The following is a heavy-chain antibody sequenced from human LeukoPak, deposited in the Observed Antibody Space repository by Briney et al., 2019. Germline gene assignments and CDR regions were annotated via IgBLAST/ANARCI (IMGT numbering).Heavy chain of an antibody. CDR2: IRSKAYGGTT. CDR1: GFTFGDYA. V-gene: IGHV3-49*04. D-gene: IGHD2-15*01. Sequence: TGGSLRLSCTASGFTFGDYAMSWVRQAPGKGLERVGFIRSKAYGGTTEYAASVKGRFTISRDDSKSIAYLQMNSLKTEDTAVYYCTRSYCSGGSCRKVLVSRGQGTLVTVSS. J-gene: IGHJ4*02. CDR3: TRSYCSGGSCRKVLVS.